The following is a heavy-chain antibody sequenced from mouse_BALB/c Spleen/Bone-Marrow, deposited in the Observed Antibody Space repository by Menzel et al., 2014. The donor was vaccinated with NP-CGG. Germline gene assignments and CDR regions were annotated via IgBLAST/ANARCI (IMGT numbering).Heavy chain of an antibody. J-gene: IGHJ4*01. CDR2: IDPANGNT. CDR1: GFNIKDTY. V-gene: IGHV14-3*02. CDR3: ARWLRRYYAMDY. D-gene: IGHD2-2*01. Sequence: EVQLQHSGAELVKPGASVKLSCTASGFNIKDTYMHWVKQRPEQGLEWIGRIDPANGNTKYDPKFQGKATITADTSSNTAYLQLSSLTSEDTAVYYCARWLRRYYAMDYWGQGTSVTVSS.